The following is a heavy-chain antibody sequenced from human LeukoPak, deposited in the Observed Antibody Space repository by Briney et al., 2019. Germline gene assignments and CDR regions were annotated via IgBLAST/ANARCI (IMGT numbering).Heavy chain of an antibody. J-gene: IGHJ4*02. CDR3: ARLGRDGHK. V-gene: IGHV4-39*01. CDR2: IYYSGST. D-gene: IGHD5-24*01. CDR1: GGSISSSSYY. Sequence: SETLSLTCTVSGGSISSSSYYWGWIRQPPGKGLEWIGSIYYSGSTYYNPSLKSRVTTSVDTSKNQFSLKLSSVTAADTAVYYCARLGRDGHKWGQGTLVTVSS.